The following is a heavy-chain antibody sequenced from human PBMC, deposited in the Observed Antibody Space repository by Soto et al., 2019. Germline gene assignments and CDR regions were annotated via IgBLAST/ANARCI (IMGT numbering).Heavy chain of an antibody. CDR2: IIPIFGTA. J-gene: IGHJ4*02. CDR1: GGTFSSYA. Sequence: ASVKVSGKASGGTFSSYAISWVRQAPGQGLEWMGGIIPIFGTANYAQKFQGRVTITADKSTSTAYMELSSLRSEDTAVYYCARDSSGYYLEYYFDYWGQGTLVTVSS. CDR3: ARDSSGYYLEYYFDY. D-gene: IGHD3-22*01. V-gene: IGHV1-69*06.